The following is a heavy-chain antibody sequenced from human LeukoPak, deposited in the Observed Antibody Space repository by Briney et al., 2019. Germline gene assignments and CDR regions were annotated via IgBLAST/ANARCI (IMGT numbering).Heavy chain of an antibody. CDR1: DGSISSSSYY. CDR2: IYYGSVFYSVST. Sequence: SETLSLTCTVSDGSISSSSYYWGWIRQPPGKGLEWIGSIYYGSVFYSVSTYYNPSLKSRVTMSGDTSKNQFSLKLSSVTAADTAVYYCARASITMVRGVKYPQSGWFDPWGQGTLVTVSS. D-gene: IGHD3-10*01. J-gene: IGHJ5*02. CDR3: ARASITMVRGVKYPQSGWFDP. V-gene: IGHV4-39*07.